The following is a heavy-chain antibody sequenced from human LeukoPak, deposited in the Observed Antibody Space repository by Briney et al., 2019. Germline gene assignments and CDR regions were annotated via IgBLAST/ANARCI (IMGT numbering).Heavy chain of an antibody. CDR2: ISAYNGNT. D-gene: IGHD3-22*01. CDR3: ARYYYDSSGYQGGPDY. J-gene: IGHJ4*02. CDR1: GYSFTSYG. Sequence: GESLKISCKGSGYSFTSYGISWVRQAPGQGLEWMGWISAYNGNTNYAQKLQGRVTMTTDTSTSTAYMELRSLRSDDTAVYYCARYYYDSSGYQGGPDYWGQGTLVTVSS. V-gene: IGHV1-18*01.